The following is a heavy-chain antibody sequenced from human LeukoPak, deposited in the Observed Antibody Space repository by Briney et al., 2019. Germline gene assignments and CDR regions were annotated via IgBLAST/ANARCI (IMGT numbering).Heavy chain of an antibody. V-gene: IGHV4-34*01. D-gene: IGHD1-26*01. CDR3: ARHPGGAYYYYYYGMDV. J-gene: IGHJ6*02. CDR1: GGSFSGYY. CDR2: INHSGST. Sequence: SETLSLTCAVYGGSFSGYYWSGIRQPPGKGLEWIGEINHSGSTNYNPSLKSRVTISVDTSKNQFSLKLSSVTAADTAVYYCARHPGGAYYYYYYGMDVWGQGTTVTVSS.